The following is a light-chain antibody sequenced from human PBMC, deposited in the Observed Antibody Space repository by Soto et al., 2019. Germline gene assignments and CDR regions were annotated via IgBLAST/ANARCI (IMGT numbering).Light chain of an antibody. Sequence: EIVLTPSPGTLSFSPGERATLSCRASQSVGNNLAWYQQKPGQAPRLLIYGAYTRATGIPARFSGSGSGTDFTLTISRLEPEDFAVYYCQHYGSSPRFGQGTKVDIK. CDR3: QHYGSSPR. CDR2: GAY. CDR1: QSVGNN. J-gene: IGKJ1*01. V-gene: IGKV3-20*01.